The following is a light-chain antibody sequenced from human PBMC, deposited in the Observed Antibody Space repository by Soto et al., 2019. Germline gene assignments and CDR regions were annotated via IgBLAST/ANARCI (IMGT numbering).Light chain of an antibody. Sequence: DIQMTQSPSSLSASVGDRVTITCRASQSINNYLSWYQQKPVKAPKLLIYASSSLQAGVPSRFSGRGSGTDFTLTINILQPEDFAAYYCLQTYSTPCTFGQGTKVEIK. V-gene: IGKV1-39*01. CDR1: QSINNY. CDR2: ASS. J-gene: IGKJ1*01. CDR3: LQTYSTPCT.